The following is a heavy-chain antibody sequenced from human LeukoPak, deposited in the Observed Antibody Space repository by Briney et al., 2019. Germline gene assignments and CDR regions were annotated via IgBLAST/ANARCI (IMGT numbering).Heavy chain of an antibody. J-gene: IGHJ4*02. Sequence: PGGSLRLSCAASGFTISTNYMSWVRQAPGKGLEWVSVMYTGGSTYYADSVKGRFTISRDNSKNTLYLQMNSLRAEDTAVYYCAKGHRYCTSGNCNSAVDYWGQGTLVTVSS. CDR2: MYTGGST. CDR3: AKGHRYCTSGNCNSAVDY. CDR1: GFTISTNY. D-gene: IGHD2-15*01. V-gene: IGHV3-53*01.